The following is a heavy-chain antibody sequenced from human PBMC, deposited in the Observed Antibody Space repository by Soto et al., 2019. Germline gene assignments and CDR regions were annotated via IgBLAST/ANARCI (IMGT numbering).Heavy chain of an antibody. V-gene: IGHV1-3*01. CDR3: ARDGRGIVVVPAAHYYYYGMDV. Sequence: ASVKVSCKASGYTFTSYAMHWVRQAPGQRXEWMGWINAGNGNTKYSQKFQGRVTITRDTSASTAYMELSSLRSEDTAVYYGARDGRGIVVVPAAHYYYYGMDVWGQGTTVTVSS. J-gene: IGHJ6*02. CDR2: INAGNGNT. CDR1: GYTFTSYA. D-gene: IGHD2-2*01.